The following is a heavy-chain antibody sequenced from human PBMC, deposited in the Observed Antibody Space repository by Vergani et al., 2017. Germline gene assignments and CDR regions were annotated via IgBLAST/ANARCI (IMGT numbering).Heavy chain of an antibody. CDR3: ARGFLDPFDY. Sequence: QVQLPQWGAGLLKPSETLSLTCAVYGGSFSGYYWSWIRQPPGKGLEWIGEINHSGSTNYNPSLKSRVTISVDTSKNQFSLKLSSVTAADTAVYYCARGFLDPFDYWGQGTLVTVSS. CDR1: GGSFSGYY. CDR2: INHSGST. V-gene: IGHV4-34*01. J-gene: IGHJ4*02.